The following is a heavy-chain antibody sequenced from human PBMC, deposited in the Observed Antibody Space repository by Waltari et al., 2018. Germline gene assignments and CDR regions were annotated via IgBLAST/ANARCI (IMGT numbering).Heavy chain of an antibody. CDR2: IYYSGST. Sequence: QVQLQESGPGLVKPSETLSLTCTVSGGSISSYYWSWIRQPPGKGLEWIGYIYYSGSTNYNPSLKSRVTISVDTSKNQFSLKLSSVTAADTAVYYCARVRPGIAAAGTVDYWGQGTLVTVSS. V-gene: IGHV4-59*01. CDR3: ARVRPGIAAAGTVDY. D-gene: IGHD6-13*01. CDR1: GGSISSYY. J-gene: IGHJ4*02.